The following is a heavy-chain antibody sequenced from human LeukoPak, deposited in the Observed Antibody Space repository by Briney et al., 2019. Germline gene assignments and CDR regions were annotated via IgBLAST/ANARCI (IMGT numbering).Heavy chain of an antibody. CDR2: ISYDGSNK. CDR3: ARDSGQLWPRYYYMDV. V-gene: IGHV3-30*03. D-gene: IGHD5-18*01. Sequence: PGGSLRLSCAASGFTFSSYGMHWVRQAPGKGLEWVAVISYDGSNKYYADSVKGRFTISRDNSKNTLYLQMNSLRAEDTAVYYCARDSGQLWPRYYYMDVWGKGTTVTVSS. J-gene: IGHJ6*03. CDR1: GFTFSSYG.